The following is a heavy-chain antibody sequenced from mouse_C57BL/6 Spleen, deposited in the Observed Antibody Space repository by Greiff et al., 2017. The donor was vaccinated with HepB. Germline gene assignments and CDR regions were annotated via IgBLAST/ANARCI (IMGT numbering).Heavy chain of an antibody. J-gene: IGHJ2*01. CDR2: IDPSDSYT. CDR3: AIYDYGGGYYFDY. CDR1: GYTFTSYW. D-gene: IGHD2-4*01. V-gene: IGHV1-69*01. Sequence: VQLQQPGAELVMPGASVKLSCKASGYTFTSYWMHWVKQRPGQGLEWIGEIDPSDSYTNYNQKFKGKSTLTVDKSSSTAYMQLSSLTSEDSAVYYCAIYDYGGGYYFDYWGQGTTLTVSS.